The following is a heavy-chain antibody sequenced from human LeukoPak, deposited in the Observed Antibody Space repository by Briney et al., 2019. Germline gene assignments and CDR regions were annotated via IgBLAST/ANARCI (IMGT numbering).Heavy chain of an antibody. J-gene: IGHJ4*02. CDR1: GFTFSSYA. CDR3: ARALGGNGFVYFDY. Sequence: GGSLRLSCAASGFTFSSYAMSWVRQAPGKGLEWVSGISGSGGSTYYADSVKGRFTISRDNSKNTLYLQMNSLRAEDTAVYYCARALGGNGFVYFDYWGQGTLVTVSS. D-gene: IGHD2-15*01. CDR2: ISGSGGST. V-gene: IGHV3-23*01.